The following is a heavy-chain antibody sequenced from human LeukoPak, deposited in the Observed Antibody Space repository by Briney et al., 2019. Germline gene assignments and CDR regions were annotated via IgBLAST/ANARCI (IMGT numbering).Heavy chain of an antibody. CDR2: ISAYNGNT. V-gene: IGHV1-18*01. J-gene: IGHJ1*01. CDR3: ARTYGDNAEYFQH. Sequence: ASVKVSCKASGYTXTNXGIXXVRXXXGQGXXXXGXISAYNGNTNYAQXIQGRVTMTTDTSTSTAYMELRSLRSDDTAVYYCARTYGDNAEYFQHWGQGTLVTVSS. CDR1: GYTXTNXG. D-gene: IGHD4-17*01.